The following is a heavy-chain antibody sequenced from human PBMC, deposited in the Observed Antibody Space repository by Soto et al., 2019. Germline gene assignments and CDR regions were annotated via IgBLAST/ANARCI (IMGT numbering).Heavy chain of an antibody. J-gene: IGHJ6*02. Sequence: GDSLKISCRGSGYSFTSYWIGWVRQMPGKGLEWMGIIYPGDSDTRYSPSFQGQVTISADKSISTAYLQWSSLKASDTAMYYCATGLGTYYYGMDVWGQGTTVTVSS. CDR2: IYPGDSDT. V-gene: IGHV5-51*01. CDR1: GYSFTSYW. D-gene: IGHD1-7*01. CDR3: ATGLGTYYYGMDV.